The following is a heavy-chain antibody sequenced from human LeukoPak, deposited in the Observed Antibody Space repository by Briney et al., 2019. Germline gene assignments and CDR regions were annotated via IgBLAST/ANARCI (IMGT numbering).Heavy chain of an antibody. CDR1: GYTFTSYG. CDR2: ISAYNGNT. V-gene: IGHV1-18*01. Sequence: ASVKVSCKASGYTFTSYGISWVRQAPGQGLEWMGWISAYNGNTNYAQKLQGRVIMTTDTSTSTAYMELRSLRSDDTAVYYCARDTAAAQLWQDYYGMDVWGQGTTVTVSS. D-gene: IGHD5-18*01. J-gene: IGHJ6*02. CDR3: ARDTAAAQLWQDYYGMDV.